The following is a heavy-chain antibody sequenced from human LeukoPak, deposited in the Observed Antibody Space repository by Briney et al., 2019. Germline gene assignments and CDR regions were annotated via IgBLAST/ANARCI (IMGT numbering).Heavy chain of an antibody. CDR2: IYSGGNT. D-gene: IGHD3-10*01. CDR1: GFTVSSNY. CDR3: ARASGTYLYFDY. Sequence: GGSLRLSCAASGFTVSSNYMSWVRQAPGKGLEWVSVIYSGGNTYYADSVKDRFTISRDNSKNTLFLQMNSLRAEDTAVYYCARASGTYLYFDYWGQGTLVTVSS. J-gene: IGHJ4*02. V-gene: IGHV3-53*01.